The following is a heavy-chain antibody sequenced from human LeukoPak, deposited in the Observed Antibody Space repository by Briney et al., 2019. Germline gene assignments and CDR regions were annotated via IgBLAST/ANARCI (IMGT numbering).Heavy chain of an antibody. CDR2: INRDGSTT. J-gene: IGHJ4*02. D-gene: IGHD3-10*01. CDR1: GFTFSNYW. V-gene: IGHV3-74*03. Sequence: GGSLRLSCAASGFTFSNYWVHWVRQAPGKGLVWVSRINRDGSTTKYADSVKGRFTVSRDNAKTTLNLQMNSLRAEDTAVYYCARDKKSGESSEIDYWGQGTLVTVSS. CDR3: ARDKKSGESSEIDY.